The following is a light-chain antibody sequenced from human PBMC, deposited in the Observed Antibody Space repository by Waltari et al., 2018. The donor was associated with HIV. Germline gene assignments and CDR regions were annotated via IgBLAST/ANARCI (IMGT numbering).Light chain of an antibody. V-gene: IGKV3-11*01. CDR1: QNVEHC. Sequence: IVLPQSPATLSLSPGGRATLSCRANQNVEHCLVWYQQKPGQPPRLLVYHASKRATGISPRFSGSGSGTDFTVSISSLEPEDFALYCCQQRISWPPTFGGGTSVEV. CDR2: HAS. CDR3: QQRISWPPT. J-gene: IGKJ4*01.